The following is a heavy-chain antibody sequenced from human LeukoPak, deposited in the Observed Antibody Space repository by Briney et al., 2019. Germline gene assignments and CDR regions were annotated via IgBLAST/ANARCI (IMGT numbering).Heavy chain of an antibody. D-gene: IGHD6-13*01. J-gene: IGHJ4*02. CDR1: GFTFSDYS. V-gene: IGHV3-21*01. Sequence: GGSLRLSCAASGFTFSDYSMNWVRQAPGKGPEWVSSISASSGHIHYADSAKGRFTNSRDNAKNSLYLQMNSLRAEDTAVYYCARAEYSSSWSYVYYFDNWGQGTLVTVS. CDR2: ISASSGHI. CDR3: ARAEYSSSWSYVYYFDN.